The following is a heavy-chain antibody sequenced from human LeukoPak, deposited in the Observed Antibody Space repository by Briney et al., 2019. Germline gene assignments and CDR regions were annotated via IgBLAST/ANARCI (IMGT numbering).Heavy chain of an antibody. V-gene: IGHV3-7*03. CDR3: ARGGGLDV. CDR1: GFTFSDYA. CDR2: INHNGNVN. D-gene: IGHD3-16*01. Sequence: PGGSLRLSCAASGFTFSDYAMSWVRQAPGKGLEWVASINHNGNVNYYVDSVKGRFTTSRDNAKNSLYLQMSNLRAEDTAVYFCARGGGLDVWGQGATVTVSS. J-gene: IGHJ6*02.